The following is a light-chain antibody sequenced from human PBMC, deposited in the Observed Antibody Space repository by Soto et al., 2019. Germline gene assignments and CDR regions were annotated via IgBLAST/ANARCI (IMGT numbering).Light chain of an antibody. CDR3: SSYTSSSTSVV. Sequence: QSALTHPASVSGSPGQSITISCTGTGSDVGTYNYVSWYQQHPGKAPKLMIYDVTNRPSGVSDRFSGSKSGNTASLTISGLQAEDEDDYYCSSYTSSSTSVVFGGGTKLTVL. CDR1: GSDVGTYNY. CDR2: DVT. V-gene: IGLV2-14*01. J-gene: IGLJ2*01.